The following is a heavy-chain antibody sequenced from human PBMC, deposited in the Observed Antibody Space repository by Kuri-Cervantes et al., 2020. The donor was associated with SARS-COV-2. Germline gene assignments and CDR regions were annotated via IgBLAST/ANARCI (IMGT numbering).Heavy chain of an antibody. CDR1: GGSISSSSYY. V-gene: IGHV4-39*07. CDR3: ARVGYCSSTSCSLFDY. CDR2: IYYSGST. D-gene: IGHD2-2*01. J-gene: IGHJ4*02. Sequence: ESLKISCTVSGGSISSSSYYWGWIRQPPGKGLEWIGSIYYSGSTYYNPSLKSRVTISVDTSKNQFSLKLSSVTAADTAVYYCARVGYCSSTSCSLFDYWGQGTLVTVSS.